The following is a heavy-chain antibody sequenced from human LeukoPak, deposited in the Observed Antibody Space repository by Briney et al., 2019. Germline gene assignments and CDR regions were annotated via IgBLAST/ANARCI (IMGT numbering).Heavy chain of an antibody. J-gene: IGHJ4*02. CDR2: IYYSGST. Sequence: PSETLSLTCTVSGGSISSYYWSWIRQPPGKGLEWIGYIYYSGSTNYNPSLKSRVTISVDTSKNQFSLKLSSVTAANTAVYYCARQRLSTSNPDYWGQGTLVTVSS. CDR1: GGSISSYY. D-gene: IGHD2-2*01. V-gene: IGHV4-59*08. CDR3: ARQRLSTSNPDY.